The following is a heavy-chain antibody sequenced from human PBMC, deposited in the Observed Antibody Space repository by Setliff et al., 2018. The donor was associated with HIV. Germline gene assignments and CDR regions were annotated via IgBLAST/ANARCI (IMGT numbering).Heavy chain of an antibody. V-gene: IGHV4-38-2*01. D-gene: IGHD3-3*01. CDR1: GYSISTAYY. CDR3: MRGGSITIFGVAYSDF. Sequence: KPSETLSLTCAVSGYSISTAYYWGWIRQPPGKGLEWIGSVYHSGTTYYNPSLKSRVTISVDMSNNQFSLKVTSVTAADTAVYYCMRGGSITIFGVAYSDFWGQGTQVTVSS. CDR2: VYHSGTT. J-gene: IGHJ4*02.